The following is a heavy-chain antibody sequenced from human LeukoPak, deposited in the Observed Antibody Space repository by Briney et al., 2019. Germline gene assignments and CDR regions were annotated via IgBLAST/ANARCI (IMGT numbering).Heavy chain of an antibody. CDR3: ASLKQLVPGYYYYYMDV. D-gene: IGHD6-6*01. CDR2: IYSGGST. CDR1: GFTVSSNY. Sequence: GGSLRLSCAASGFTVSSNYMSWVRQAPGKGLEWVSVIYSGGSTYYADSVKGRFTISRDNSKNTLYLQMNSLRAEDTAVYYCASLKQLVPGYYYYYMDVWGKGTTVTVSS. V-gene: IGHV3-53*01. J-gene: IGHJ6*03.